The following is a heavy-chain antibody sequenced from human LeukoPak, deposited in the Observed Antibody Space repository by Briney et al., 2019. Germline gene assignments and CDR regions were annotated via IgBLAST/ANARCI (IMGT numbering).Heavy chain of an antibody. D-gene: IGHD2-15*01. V-gene: IGHV3-7*03. CDR1: GFTFSSYW. CDR2: INHNGNVN. Sequence: GGSLRLSCAASGFTFSSYWMNWARQAPGKGLEWVASINHNGNVNYYVDSVKGRFTISRDNSKSTLCLQMNSLRAEDTAVYYCAKQLGYCSDGSCYFPYWGQGTLVTVPS. CDR3: AKQLGYCSDGSCYFPY. J-gene: IGHJ4*02.